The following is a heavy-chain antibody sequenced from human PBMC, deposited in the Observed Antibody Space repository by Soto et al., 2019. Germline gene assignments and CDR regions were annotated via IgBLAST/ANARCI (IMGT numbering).Heavy chain of an antibody. CDR1: GGSISSGGYF. V-gene: IGHV4-30-2*01. Sequence: QLQLQESGSGLVKPSQTLSLTCAVSGGSISSGGYFWSWIRQPPGKGLEWIGYIYNSGSTYYNPSLKIRVTIPVDRSTNRFSLNLRPVTATDTAVYYCARGCGTWGKGTLVTVS. J-gene: IGHJ5*02. CDR2: IYNSGST. CDR3: ARGCGT.